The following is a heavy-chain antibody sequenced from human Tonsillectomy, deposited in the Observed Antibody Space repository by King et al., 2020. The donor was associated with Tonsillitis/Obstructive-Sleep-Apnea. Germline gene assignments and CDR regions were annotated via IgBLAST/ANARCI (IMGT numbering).Heavy chain of an antibody. Sequence: LQESGPGLVKPSETLSLTCTVSAGSISSSSYYWGWIRQPPGKGVEWMGSIYFSGSTYYSPSLKSRVTISVDTPKNQVSLKLSSVTAADTAVYYCARTPSGSTFDYWGQGTLVTVSS. V-gene: IGHV4-39*01. CDR1: AGSISSSSYY. CDR2: IYFSGST. J-gene: IGHJ4*02. D-gene: IGHD5-12*01. CDR3: ARTPSGSTFDY.